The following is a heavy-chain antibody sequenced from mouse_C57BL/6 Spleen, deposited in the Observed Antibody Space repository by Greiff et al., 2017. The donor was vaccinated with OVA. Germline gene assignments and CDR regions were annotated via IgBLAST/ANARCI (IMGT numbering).Heavy chain of an antibody. Sequence: EVQRVESGGGLVKPGGSLKLSCAASGFTFSSYAMSWVRQTPEKRLEWVATISDGGSYTYYPDNVKGRFTISRDNAKNNLYLQMSHLKSEDTAMYYCARGVAYWGQGTLVTVSA. CDR1: GFTFSSYA. V-gene: IGHV5-4*01. J-gene: IGHJ3*01. CDR2: ISDGGSYT. CDR3: ARGVAY.